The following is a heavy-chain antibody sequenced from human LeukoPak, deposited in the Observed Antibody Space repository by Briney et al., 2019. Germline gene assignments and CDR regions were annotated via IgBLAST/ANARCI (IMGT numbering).Heavy chain of an antibody. V-gene: IGHV3-11*01. J-gene: IGHJ4*02. CDR3: TTYSSSSGGIDY. D-gene: IGHD6-6*01. Sequence: PGGSLRLSCAASGFTFSDYYMNWIRQAPGMGLEWVSCISTSGSTTYYADSVKGRFTVFRDNAKNSLSLQMNSLRDEDTAVYYCTTYSSSSGGIDYWGQGTLVTVSS. CDR2: ISTSGSTT. CDR1: GFTFSDYY.